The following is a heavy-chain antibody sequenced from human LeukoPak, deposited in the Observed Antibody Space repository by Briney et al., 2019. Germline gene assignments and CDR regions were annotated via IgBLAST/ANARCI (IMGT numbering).Heavy chain of an antibody. V-gene: IGHV1-2*02. J-gene: IGHJ6*03. CDR3: ARGSVQRDFWSGYYYYYMGV. D-gene: IGHD3-3*01. Sequence: ASVKVSCKASGYTFTGYYMHWVRQAPGQGLEWMGWINPNSGGTNYAQKFQGRVTMTRDTSTSTVYMELSSLRSEDTAVYYCARGSVQRDFWSGYYYYYMGVWGKGTTVTVSS. CDR2: INPNSGGT. CDR1: GYTFTGYY.